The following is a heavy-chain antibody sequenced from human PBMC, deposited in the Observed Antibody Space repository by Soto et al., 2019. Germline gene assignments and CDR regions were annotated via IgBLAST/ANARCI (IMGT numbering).Heavy chain of an antibody. D-gene: IGHD3-16*01. CDR1: GFTFSNYV. V-gene: IGHV3-23*01. J-gene: IGHJ6*02. CDR2: IGASASST. Sequence: EVQLLESGGGLVQPGGSLRLSCLASGFTFSNYVMTWVRQAPGKGLEWVSAIGASASSTYYADSVRGRFTISRDNSKNTLYLQMNSLRAEETAVYFCAKAGGGTFDYGVDVWGQGTTVTVSS. CDR3: AKAGGGTFDYGVDV.